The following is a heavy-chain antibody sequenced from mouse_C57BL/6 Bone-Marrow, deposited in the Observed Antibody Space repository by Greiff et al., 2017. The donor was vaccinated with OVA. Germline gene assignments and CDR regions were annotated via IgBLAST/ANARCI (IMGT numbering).Heavy chain of an antibody. D-gene: IGHD2-2*01. J-gene: IGHJ2*01. CDR1: GYTFTDYY. V-gene: IGHV1-26*01. CDR3: ARAWLPYFDY. Sequence: VQLQQSGPELVKPGASVKISCKASGYTFTDYYMNWVKQSHGKSLEWIGDINPNNGGTSYNQKFKGKATLTVDKSSSTAYMELRSLTSEDSAVYYCARAWLPYFDYWGQGTTLTVSS. CDR2: INPNNGGT.